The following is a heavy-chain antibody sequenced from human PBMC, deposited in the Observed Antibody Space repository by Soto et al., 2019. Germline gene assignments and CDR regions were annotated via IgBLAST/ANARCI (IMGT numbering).Heavy chain of an antibody. CDR3: ASLQTGYSNDDAFDI. V-gene: IGHV3-66*01. CDR2: FFSDVST. CDR1: GFTVSSNY. D-gene: IGHD3-9*01. Sequence: GGSLRLSCAASGFTVSSNYMSWVRQAPGKGLEWVSVFFSDVSTYYADSVKGRFTISSDNSKNTLYLQMNSLRAEDTAVYYCASLQTGYSNDDAFDIWGQGTMVTVSS. J-gene: IGHJ3*02.